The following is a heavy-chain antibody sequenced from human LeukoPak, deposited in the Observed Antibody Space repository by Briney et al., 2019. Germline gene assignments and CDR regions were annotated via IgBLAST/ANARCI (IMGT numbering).Heavy chain of an antibody. Sequence: SVKVSXKASGGTFSSYAISWVRQAPGQGLEWMGGIIPIFGTANYAQKFQGRVTITTDESTSTAYMELSSLRSEDTAVYYCARGEGYCSGGSCYPWDWFDPWGQGTLVTVSS. CDR2: IIPIFGTA. D-gene: IGHD2-15*01. V-gene: IGHV1-69*05. CDR1: GGTFSSYA. J-gene: IGHJ5*02. CDR3: ARGEGYCSGGSCYPWDWFDP.